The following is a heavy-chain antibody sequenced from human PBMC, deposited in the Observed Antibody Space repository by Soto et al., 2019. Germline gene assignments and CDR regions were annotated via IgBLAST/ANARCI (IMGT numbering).Heavy chain of an antibody. D-gene: IGHD4-17*01. V-gene: IGHV4-59*01. CDR3: AGRLTLVTTTGDGFDI. CDR1: GGSISSYY. J-gene: IGHJ3*02. CDR2: IYYSGST. Sequence: QVQLQESGPGLVKPSETLSLTCTVSGGSISSYYWSWIRQPPGKGLEWIGFIYYSGSTNYNPSLKSRATISVDMSKHQHSLRLSSVTAADTALYYCAGRLTLVTTTGDGFDIWGQWTMVTVSS.